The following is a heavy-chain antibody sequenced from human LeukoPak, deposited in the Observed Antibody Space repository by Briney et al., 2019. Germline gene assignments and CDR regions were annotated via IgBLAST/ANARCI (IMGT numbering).Heavy chain of an antibody. D-gene: IGHD3-3*01. CDR1: GFAFSNFA. CDR3: AKMEGQRLYDYCMDV. Sequence: PGGSLRLFCAASGFAFSNFAMSWVRQAPGKGLEWVSAMSGSGYYTYYVESVKGRFTISRDNSKNTLYLHMNTLRADDTAVYYCAKMEGQRLYDYCMDVWGRGTTVTVSS. CDR2: MSGSGYYT. J-gene: IGHJ6*03. V-gene: IGHV3-23*01.